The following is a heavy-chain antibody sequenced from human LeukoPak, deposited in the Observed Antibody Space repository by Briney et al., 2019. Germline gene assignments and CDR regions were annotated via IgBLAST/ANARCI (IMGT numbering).Heavy chain of an antibody. J-gene: IGHJ6*03. V-gene: IGHV1-18*01. CDR2: ISAYNGNT. Sequence: ASVKVSCKASGYTFTSYGISWVRQAPGQGLEWMGWISAYNGNTNYAQKLQGRVTMTTDTSTSTAYMELRSLRSDDTAVYYCARDLKIAAAGDYYYMDVWGKGTTVTVSS. CDR3: ARDLKIAAAGDYYYMDV. D-gene: IGHD6-13*01. CDR1: GYTFTSYG.